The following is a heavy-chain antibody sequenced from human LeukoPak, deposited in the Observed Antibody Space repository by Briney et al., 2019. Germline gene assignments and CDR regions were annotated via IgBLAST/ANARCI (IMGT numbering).Heavy chain of an antibody. CDR1: GFTFSNAW. Sequence: PGGSLRLSCAVSGFTFSNAWMNWVRQAPGKGLEWIGSIYYSGSTYYNPSLKSRVTISVDTSKNQFSLKLSSVTAADTAVYYCASPTRGDSSGYFFYWGQGTLVTVSS. CDR2: IYYSGST. J-gene: IGHJ4*02. V-gene: IGHV4-39*01. CDR3: ASPTRGDSSGYFFY. D-gene: IGHD3-22*01.